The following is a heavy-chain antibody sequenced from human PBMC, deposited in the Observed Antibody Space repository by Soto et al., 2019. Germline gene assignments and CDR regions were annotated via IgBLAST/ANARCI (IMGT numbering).Heavy chain of an antibody. Sequence: SETLSLTCSVSGASIINADHYWSWLRQTPGKGLEWMGYVFYNGNSYYNPSLSSRISISVDTSKTHFSLRLTSLTATDTAIYYCARADQFLGAAGPLNIWGQGIPVTVSS. J-gene: IGHJ4*02. CDR3: ARADQFLGAAGPLNI. V-gene: IGHV4-30-4*01. CDR1: GASIINADHY. D-gene: IGHD3-3*01. CDR2: VFYNGNS.